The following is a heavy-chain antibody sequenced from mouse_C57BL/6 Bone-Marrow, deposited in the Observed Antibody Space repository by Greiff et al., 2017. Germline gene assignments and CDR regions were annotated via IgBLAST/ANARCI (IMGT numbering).Heavy chain of an antibody. CDR3: ARKDGSSSYAMDY. D-gene: IGHD1-1*01. CDR1: GYTFTSYG. J-gene: IGHJ4*01. Sequence: QVQLKESGAELARPGASVKLSCKASGYTFTSYGISWVKQRTGQGLEWIGEINPRSGNTYYNEKFKGKATLTADKSSSTAYMELRSLTSEDSAVYFCARKDGSSSYAMDYWGQGTSVTVSS. V-gene: IGHV1-81*01. CDR2: INPRSGNT.